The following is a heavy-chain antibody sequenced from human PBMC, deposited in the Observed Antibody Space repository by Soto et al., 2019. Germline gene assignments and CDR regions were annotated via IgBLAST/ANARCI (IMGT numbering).Heavy chain of an antibody. CDR3: AKDRRAGANSFFYFGF. J-gene: IGHJ4*02. V-gene: IGHV3-23*01. D-gene: IGHD2-21*01. Sequence: LRLSCAASGFKFSNYAMSWVRQAPGKGLEWVSLISATGGGTYYADSVKGRFTISRDNSHNTLYLQVHSLTAEDTAVYYCAKDRRAGANSFFYFGFWGQGAQVTVSS. CDR2: ISATGGGT. CDR1: GFKFSNYA.